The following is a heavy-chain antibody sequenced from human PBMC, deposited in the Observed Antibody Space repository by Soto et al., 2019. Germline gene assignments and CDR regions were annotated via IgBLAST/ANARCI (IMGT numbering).Heavy chain of an antibody. D-gene: IGHD1-26*01. J-gene: IGHJ5*02. CDR2: IIPIFGTA. CDR1: GGTFSSYA. V-gene: IGHV1-69*13. Sequence: SVKVSCKASGGTFSSYAISWVRQAPGQGLEWMGGIIPIFGTANYAQKFQGRVTITADESTSTAYMELSSLRSEDTAVYYCARDRRTTTGWFDPWGQGTLVTVSS. CDR3: ARDRRTTTGWFDP.